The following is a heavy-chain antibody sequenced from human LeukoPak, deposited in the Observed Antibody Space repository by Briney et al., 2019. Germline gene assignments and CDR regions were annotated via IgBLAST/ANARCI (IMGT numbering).Heavy chain of an antibody. D-gene: IGHD2-2*01. J-gene: IGHJ4*02. CDR3: AKGNRYCSSTSCYQTSFDY. Sequence: GGSLRLSCSASGFTFSRDWMSWVRHTPGKGLECVAKIKPDGNEEYYMDSVKGRFTISRDNSKNTLYLQMNSLRAEDTAVYYCAKGNRYCSSTSCYQTSFDYWGQGTLVTVSS. CDR1: GFTFSRDW. CDR2: IKPDGNEE. V-gene: IGHV3-7*03.